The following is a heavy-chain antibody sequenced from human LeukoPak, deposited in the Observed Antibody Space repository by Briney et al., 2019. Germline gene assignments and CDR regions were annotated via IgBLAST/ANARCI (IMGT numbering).Heavy chain of an antibody. Sequence: ASVKVSCKASGYTFTDYYMHWVRQAPRHGLEWMGWIYPDSGGTNYAQKFQGRVTMTRDTSISTAYMGLSRLTSDDTAVYYCARGRSDYYLASWGQGTLVTVSS. CDR1: GYTFTDYY. V-gene: IGHV1-2*02. CDR2: IYPDSGGT. J-gene: IGHJ1*01. CDR3: ARGRSDYYLAS. D-gene: IGHD3-22*01.